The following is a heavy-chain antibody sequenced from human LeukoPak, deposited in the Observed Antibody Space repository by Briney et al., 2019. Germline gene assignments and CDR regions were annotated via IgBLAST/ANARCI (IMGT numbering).Heavy chain of an antibody. CDR3: ARGGTGFFDY. J-gene: IGHJ4*02. Sequence: PGGSLRLSCAASGFTFSSYTMNWVRQAPGKGLEWVSSFSRSGPYIYYADSVKGRFTISRDNAKNSLYLQMNSLRAEDTAVYYCARGGTGFFDYWGQGTLVTVSS. CDR1: GFTFSSYT. V-gene: IGHV3-21*01. CDR2: FSRSGPYI. D-gene: IGHD1-7*01.